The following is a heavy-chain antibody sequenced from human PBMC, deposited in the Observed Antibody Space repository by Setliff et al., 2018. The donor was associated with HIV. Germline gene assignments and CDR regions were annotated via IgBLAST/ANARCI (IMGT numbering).Heavy chain of an antibody. J-gene: IGHJ4*02. Sequence: GESLKISCAASGFTFSNYEMNWVRQAPGKGLEWVSYISSSGTTIYYADSVKGRFTISRDNAKNSLYLQMNSLRAEDTAVYYCARPNYYDSSGSFDYWGQGTLGTVSS. CDR3: ARPNYYDSSGSFDY. CDR2: ISSSGTTI. V-gene: IGHV3-48*03. D-gene: IGHD3-22*01. CDR1: GFTFSNYE.